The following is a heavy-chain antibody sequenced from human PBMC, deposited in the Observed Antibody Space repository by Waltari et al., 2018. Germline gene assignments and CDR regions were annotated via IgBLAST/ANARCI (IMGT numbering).Heavy chain of an antibody. D-gene: IGHD2-21*02. V-gene: IGHV4-59*01. CDR1: GGSFSGFY. Sequence: HVQLRESGPSVLKPPDPLSLICTVSGGSFSGFYWSWVRQPPGKGLDWIGYIYYAGSTNFNPSLKSRVTMSVDTSKNQFSLKLSSVTAADTAFYYCARGGGGDWEWFDPWGQGTLVTVSS. J-gene: IGHJ5*02. CDR3: ARGGGGDWEWFDP. CDR2: IYYAGST.